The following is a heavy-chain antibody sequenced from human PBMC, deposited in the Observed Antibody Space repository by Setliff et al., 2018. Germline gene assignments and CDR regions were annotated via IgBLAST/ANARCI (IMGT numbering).Heavy chain of an antibody. CDR1: GFTFSNHG. D-gene: IGHD5-18*01. CDR2: INAWGTSK. J-gene: IGHJ6*02. CDR3: ARDGGTAMVKTYYYGLDV. V-gene: IGHV3-48*03. Sequence: GGSLRLSCVVSGFTFSNHGMNWVRRAPGKGLEWVSYINAWGTSKYYADSVKGRFTISRDNAKNSLYLDLNSLRGEDMGVYYCARDGGTAMVKTYYYGLDVWGQGTTVTVSS.